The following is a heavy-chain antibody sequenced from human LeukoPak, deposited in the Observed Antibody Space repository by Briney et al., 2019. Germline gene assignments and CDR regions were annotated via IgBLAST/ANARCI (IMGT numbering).Heavy chain of an antibody. CDR1: GFTFSNYA. D-gene: IGHD2-21*02. J-gene: IGHJ4*02. CDR3: AKDEGSSVTGGYYFDS. Sequence: GGSLRLSCAASGFTFSNYAMSWVRQAPGKGLEWISAIGASGAGTYYADSVKGRFTISKDKSKNTLFLQMDTLRAGDTAIYYCAKDEGSSVTGGYYFDSWGQGTLVTVSS. V-gene: IGHV3-23*01. CDR2: IGASGAGT.